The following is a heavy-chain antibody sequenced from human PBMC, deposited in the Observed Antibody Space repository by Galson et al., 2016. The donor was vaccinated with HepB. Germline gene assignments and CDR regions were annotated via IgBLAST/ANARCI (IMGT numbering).Heavy chain of an antibody. CDR1: GFTFSDYY. Sequence: SLRLSCAASGFTFSDYYMNWIRQAPGKGLEWLSHISPSSDSGIYADSVRGRFIISRDDAESSVYLQMNSLSAEDTAGYYCARDYSADPTADFDFWGQGTLVTVSS. CDR3: ARDYSADPTADFDF. J-gene: IGHJ4*02. CDR2: ISPSSDSG. V-gene: IGHV3-11*05. D-gene: IGHD7-27*01.